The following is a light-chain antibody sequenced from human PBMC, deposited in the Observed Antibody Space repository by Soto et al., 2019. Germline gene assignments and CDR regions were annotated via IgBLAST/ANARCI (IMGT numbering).Light chain of an antibody. CDR2: GAS. CDR3: QQYNNLPRT. CDR1: QSVSSN. V-gene: IGKV3-15*01. Sequence: EIVMTQSPATLSVSPGERATVSCRASQSVSSNLAWYQQKPGQAPRLLIYGASTRATGIPARFSGSGSGTEFTLTIGSLQSEDVAVYYCQQYNNLPRTFGEGTKLEIK. J-gene: IGKJ2*01.